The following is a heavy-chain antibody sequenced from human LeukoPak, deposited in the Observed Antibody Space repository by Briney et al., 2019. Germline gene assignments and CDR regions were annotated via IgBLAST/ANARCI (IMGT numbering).Heavy chain of an antibody. J-gene: IGHJ4*02. V-gene: IGHV1-69*13. CDR3: SRLSGNVVVPAAIRDY. Sequence: SVKVSCKASGGTYSSYAISWVRQAPGQGLEWMGGIIPIFGTANYAQKFQGRVTITADESTSTAYMELSSLRSEDTAVYYCSRLSGNVVVPAAIRDYWGQGTLVTVSS. D-gene: IGHD2-2*01. CDR1: GGTYSSYA. CDR2: IIPIFGTA.